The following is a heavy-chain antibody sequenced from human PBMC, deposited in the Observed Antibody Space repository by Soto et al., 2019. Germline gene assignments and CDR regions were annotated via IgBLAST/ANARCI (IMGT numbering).Heavy chain of an antibody. Sequence: QVQLVESGGGEVQPGRSLTISCAASGFTFSTYGMHWVRQTPGKGLEWVAGISYDGTNKFYSDSVKGRFTISIDNFKNTLTLQMHSLRADDTAVYSCAKDLQSYGDYDYYCYGMDVWGLGTRVTVSS. V-gene: IGHV3-30*18. CDR1: GFTFSTYG. CDR2: ISYDGTNK. CDR3: AKDLQSYGDYDYYCYGMDV. J-gene: IGHJ6*02. D-gene: IGHD4-17*01.